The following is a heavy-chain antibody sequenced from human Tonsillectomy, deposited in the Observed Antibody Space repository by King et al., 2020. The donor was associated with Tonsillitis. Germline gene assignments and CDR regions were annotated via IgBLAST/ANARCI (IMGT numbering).Heavy chain of an antibody. Sequence: VQLVESGGGLVQPGGSLRLSCAASGFTFSSYAMSWVRQAPGKGLEWGSAISGSGGSTYYADSVKGRFTISSDNSKNTLYLQMNSLRAEDTAVYYCAKGLEDGSSFDYWGQGTLVTVSS. CDR1: GFTFSSYA. J-gene: IGHJ4*02. V-gene: IGHV3-23*04. CDR3: AKGLEDGSSFDY. D-gene: IGHD6-6*01. CDR2: ISGSGGST.